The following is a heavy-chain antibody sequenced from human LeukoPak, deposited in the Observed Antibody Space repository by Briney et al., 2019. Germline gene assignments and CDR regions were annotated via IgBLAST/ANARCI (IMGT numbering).Heavy chain of an antibody. Sequence: ASVKVSCKASGYTFTSYYMHWVRQAPGQGLEPLRIINPSGGSTSYAQKFQGRVTMTRDTSTSTVYMELSSLRSEDTAVYYCARDHEYYYGSGSYYPGGCDYWGQGTLVTVSS. J-gene: IGHJ4*02. D-gene: IGHD3-10*01. V-gene: IGHV1-46*01. CDR3: ARDHEYYYGSGSYYPGGCDY. CDR2: INPSGGST. CDR1: GYTFTSYY.